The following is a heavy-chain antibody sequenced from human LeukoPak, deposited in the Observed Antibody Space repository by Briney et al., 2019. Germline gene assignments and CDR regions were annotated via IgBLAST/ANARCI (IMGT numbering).Heavy chain of an antibody. J-gene: IGHJ4*02. CDR1: GGSISSYY. CDR2: IYYSGTT. V-gene: IGHV4-59*12. D-gene: IGHD6-13*01. Sequence: SETLSLTCTVSGGSISSYYWSWIRQPPGKGLEWIGYIYYSGTTNYNPTLKSRVTMSVDTSKNQFSLKLSSVTAADTAVYYCARDLVYSSSWFFDYWGQGTLVTVSS. CDR3: ARDLVYSSSWFFDY.